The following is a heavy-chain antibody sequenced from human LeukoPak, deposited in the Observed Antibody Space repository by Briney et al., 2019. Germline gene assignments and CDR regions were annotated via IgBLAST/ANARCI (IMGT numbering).Heavy chain of an antibody. CDR3: ARERPNVFYYYMDV. D-gene: IGHD1-1*01. Sequence: MASETLSLTCTVSGGSISSSSYYWGWIRQPPGKGLEWIGSIYYSGSIYYNPSLKSRVTISVDTSKNQFSLKLSSVTAADTAVYYCARERPNVFYYYMDVWGKGTTVTVSS. CDR1: GGSISSSSYY. V-gene: IGHV4-39*02. CDR2: IYYSGSI. J-gene: IGHJ6*03.